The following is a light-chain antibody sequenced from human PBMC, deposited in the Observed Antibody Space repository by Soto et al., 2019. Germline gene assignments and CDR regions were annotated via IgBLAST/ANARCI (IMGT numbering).Light chain of an antibody. J-gene: IGKJ5*01. CDR2: DAS. CDR1: QDIGNY. V-gene: IGKV1-33*01. CDR3: QQYNNVPIT. Sequence: DIQMTQSPSSLSASVGDRVTITCQASQDIGNYLNWYKQKPGKAPKLLIYDASNSETGVPSRFSGSGSGTDFTFTISSLQPEDFATYYCQQYNNVPITFARGTRLEIK.